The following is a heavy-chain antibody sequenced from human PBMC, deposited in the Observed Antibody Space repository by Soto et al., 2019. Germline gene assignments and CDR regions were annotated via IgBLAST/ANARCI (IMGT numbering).Heavy chain of an antibody. CDR2: INPNSGGT. D-gene: IGHD2-21*01. J-gene: IGHJ5*02. Sequence: GASVKCSFKASGYTFTGYYMHWVRQAPGQGLDWMGWINPNSGGTNYAQKFQGRVTMTRETSISTAYMELSRLRSDDTAVYYCARDRVDWNWFDPWCKGTLVTVYS. CDR1: GYTFTGYY. CDR3: ARDRVDWNWFDP. V-gene: IGHV1-2*02.